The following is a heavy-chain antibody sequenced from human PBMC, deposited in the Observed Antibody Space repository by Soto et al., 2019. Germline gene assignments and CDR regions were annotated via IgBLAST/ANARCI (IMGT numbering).Heavy chain of an antibody. Sequence: QVQLVESGGGLVKPGGSLRRSCAATGFRFNDYYMTWIRQAPGKGLEWVSYISSGSSTIYYAHSVKGRFTISRDNAKNSLYLQMNSLRAEDTAVYYCATSSGALAASFPYYFDYWGQGTLVTASS. D-gene: IGHD6-25*01. J-gene: IGHJ4*02. CDR2: ISSGSSTI. V-gene: IGHV3-11*01. CDR3: ATSSGALAASFPYYFDY. CDR1: GFRFNDYY.